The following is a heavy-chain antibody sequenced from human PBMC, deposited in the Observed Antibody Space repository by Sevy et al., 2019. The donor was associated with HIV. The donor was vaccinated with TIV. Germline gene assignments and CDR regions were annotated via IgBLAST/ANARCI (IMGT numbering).Heavy chain of an antibody. D-gene: IGHD3-22*01. J-gene: IGHJ4*02. V-gene: IGHV3-48*02. Sequence: GGSLRLSCAASGFTFSSYSMNWVRQAPGKGLEWVSYISSSSSTIYYADSVKGRFTISRDKAKNSLSLQMNSLRDEDTAVYYCARDLSGYYDISGYLVLDYWGQGTLVTVSS. CDR3: ARDLSGYYDISGYLVLDY. CDR2: ISSSSSTI. CDR1: GFTFSSYS.